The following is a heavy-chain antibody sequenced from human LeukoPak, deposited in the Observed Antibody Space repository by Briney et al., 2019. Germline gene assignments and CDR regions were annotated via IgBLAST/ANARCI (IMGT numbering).Heavy chain of an antibody. CDR2: TSHSGTT. J-gene: IGHJ3*02. Sequence: SEILTLTCTVSGGSITTSSYYWGWVRQPPGKGLEWIGCTSHSGTTFYSPSLRSRVSISVDTSNSQFSLKLSSMTATDTAVYYCAKTTRASIRSAFDIWGQGKLVTVSS. CDR1: GGSITTSSYY. D-gene: IGHD1-7*01. V-gene: IGHV4-39*01. CDR3: AKTTRASIRSAFDI.